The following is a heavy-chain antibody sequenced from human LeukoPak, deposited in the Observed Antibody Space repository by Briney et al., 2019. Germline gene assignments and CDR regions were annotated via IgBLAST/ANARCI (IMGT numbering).Heavy chain of an antibody. CDR2: IFYSGST. CDR3: ARVATIWGGAFDI. J-gene: IGHJ3*02. Sequence: SETLSLTCTVSGGSISSSSYYWGWIRQPPGKGLEWIGNIFYSGSTYYSPSLKSRVTISLDTSRNQFSLKLSSVTAADTAVYYCARVATIWGGAFDIWGQGTMVTVSS. CDR1: GGSISSSSYY. V-gene: IGHV4-39*07. D-gene: IGHD5-12*01.